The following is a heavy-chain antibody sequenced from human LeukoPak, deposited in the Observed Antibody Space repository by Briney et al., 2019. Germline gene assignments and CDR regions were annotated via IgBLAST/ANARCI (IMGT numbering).Heavy chain of an antibody. V-gene: IGHV3-23*01. Sequence: GGSLRLSCAASGFTFSSYAMSWVRQAPGKGLEWVSAISGSGGSTYYADSVKGRFTISRDNSKNTLYLQMNSLRAEDTAVYYCAKDREGGSSGWYEIKDLFDYWGQGTLVTVSS. CDR3: AKDREGGSSGWYEIKDLFDY. CDR1: GFTFSSYA. CDR2: ISGSGGST. D-gene: IGHD6-19*01. J-gene: IGHJ4*02.